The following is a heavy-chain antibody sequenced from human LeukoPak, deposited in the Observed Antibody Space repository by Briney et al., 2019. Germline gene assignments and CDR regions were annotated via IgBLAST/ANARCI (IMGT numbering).Heavy chain of an antibody. D-gene: IGHD3-16*01. V-gene: IGHV3-21*01. J-gene: IGHJ4*02. CDR3: ARGWASEAFDY. Sequence: GWSLRLSCEASGLTFSSYSINWVRQAPGRGLEWVSSISSSSSYIYYADSVKGRFTISRDNAKNSLYLQMDSLRAEDTAVYYCARGWASEAFDYWGQGTLVTVSS. CDR1: GLTFSSYS. CDR2: ISSSSSYI.